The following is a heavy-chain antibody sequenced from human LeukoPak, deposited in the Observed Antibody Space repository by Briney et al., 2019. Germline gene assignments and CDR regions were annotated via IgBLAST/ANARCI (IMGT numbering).Heavy chain of an antibody. CDR3: ANSGRVRAVPFDY. CDR1: GYTFTSYD. CDR2: MNPNSGNT. Sequence: GASVKVSCKASGYTFTSYDINWVRQATGQGLEWMGWMNPNSGNTGYAQKFQGRVTMTRDTSTSTVYMELSSLRSEDTAVYYCANSGRVRAVPFDYWGQGTLVTVSS. V-gene: IGHV1-8*01. J-gene: IGHJ4*02. D-gene: IGHD3-10*01.